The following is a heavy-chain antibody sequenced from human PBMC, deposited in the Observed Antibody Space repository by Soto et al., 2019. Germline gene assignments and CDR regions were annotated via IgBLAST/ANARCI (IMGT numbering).Heavy chain of an antibody. D-gene: IGHD2-21*02. CDR1: GFTFSTYG. CDR3: ANDLQSYGDYDYYCY. V-gene: IGHV3-30*18. J-gene: IGHJ6*03. CDR2: ISYDGTNK. Sequence: VQLVESGGGEVQPGRSLTISCAASGFTFSTYGMHWVRQTPGKWLEWVAVISYDGTNKFYSDSVKGRFTISRDNFKNTLTLQMNSLRADDTAVYSCANDLQSYGDYDYYCY.